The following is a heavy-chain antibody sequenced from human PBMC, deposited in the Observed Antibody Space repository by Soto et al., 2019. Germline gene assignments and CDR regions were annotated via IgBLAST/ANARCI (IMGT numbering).Heavy chain of an antibody. D-gene: IGHD2-8*01. CDR2: IIPIFGTA. Sequence: ASVKVSCKASGGTFSSYAISWVRQAPGQGLEWMGGIIPIFGTANYAQKFQGRVTITADKSTSTAYMELSSLRSEDTAVYYCAVDLHGYFDYWGQGTLVTVSS. CDR3: AVDLHGYFDY. J-gene: IGHJ4*02. V-gene: IGHV1-69*06. CDR1: GGTFSSYA.